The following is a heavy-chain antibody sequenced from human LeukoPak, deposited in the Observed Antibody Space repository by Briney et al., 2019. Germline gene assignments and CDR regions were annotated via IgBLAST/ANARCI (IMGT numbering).Heavy chain of an antibody. CDR2: IIPMFGSA. V-gene: IGHV1-69*05. D-gene: IGHD6-25*01. CDR3: VRRQALRGRHRAFDP. J-gene: IGHJ5*02. CDR1: GGTFSNYA. Sequence: SVKVSCKASGGTFSNYAVSWVRQAPGQGLEWLGGIIPMFGSAKYAQQFQDRVTITTDEATTTAYMELISLGSDDTAVYFCVRRQALRGRHRAFDPWGQGTLVTVTS.